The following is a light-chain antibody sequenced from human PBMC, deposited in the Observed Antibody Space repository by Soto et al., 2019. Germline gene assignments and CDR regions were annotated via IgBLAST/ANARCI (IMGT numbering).Light chain of an antibody. Sequence: IQLTQSPSSLSASVGDSVTITCRASQDISTHIAWYQQKPGTAPKLLIYDASTLESGVPSRFSGSGSGTEFTLTISSLQSDDFATYYCQQYNSYSAITFGGGTRVE. CDR1: QDISTH. J-gene: IGKJ4*01. CDR3: QQYNSYSAIT. CDR2: DAS. V-gene: IGKV1-5*01.